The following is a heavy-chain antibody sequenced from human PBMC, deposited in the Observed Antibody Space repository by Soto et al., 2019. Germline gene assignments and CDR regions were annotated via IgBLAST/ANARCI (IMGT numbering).Heavy chain of an antibody. CDR3: ARDTVRGDYAFDI. J-gene: IGHJ3*02. Sequence: GGSLRLSCAASGFTFSSFAMHWVRQAPGKRLEWVAVISNDGSNKYSADSVKGRFTISRDNSKSTLYLQMNSLRTEDTALYYCARDTVRGDYAFDIWGQGTMVTV. CDR1: GFTFSSFA. D-gene: IGHD4-17*01. CDR2: ISNDGSNK. V-gene: IGHV3-30-3*01.